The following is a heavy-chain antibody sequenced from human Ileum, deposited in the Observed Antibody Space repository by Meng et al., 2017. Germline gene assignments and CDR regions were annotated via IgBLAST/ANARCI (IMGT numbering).Heavy chain of an antibody. CDR1: GYTFGSYG. CDR2: FVNYVDT. D-gene: IGHD2-15*01. J-gene: IGHJ4*02. V-gene: IGHV1-18*01. Sequence: HVHLPLSVLEVKKPWASGRGSFKASGYTFGSYGICWVRQAPGQGLEWMGWFVNYVDTYPAPKFQGRVTMTTDTHTNTAFMELRSLTSDDTAVYYCASGTPGRSYCDYWGQGTLVTVSS. CDR3: ASGTPGRSYCDY.